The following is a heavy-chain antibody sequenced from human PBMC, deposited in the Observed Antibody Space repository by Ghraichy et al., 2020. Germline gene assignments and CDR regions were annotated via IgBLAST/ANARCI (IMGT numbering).Heavy chain of an antibody. Sequence: ASVKVSCKASGYTFNKYYMHWVRQAPGEGLEWMGIINPSDDRTSYSHKFHGRISMTTDTSTSTVYMELSGLRTEDTAVYYCARDGRVGSPWSDYSYDYMDVWGKGTTVTVSS. D-gene: IGHD6-13*01. CDR1: GYTFNKYY. CDR2: INPSDDRT. CDR3: ARDGRVGSPWSDYSYDYMDV. J-gene: IGHJ6*03. V-gene: IGHV1-46*02.